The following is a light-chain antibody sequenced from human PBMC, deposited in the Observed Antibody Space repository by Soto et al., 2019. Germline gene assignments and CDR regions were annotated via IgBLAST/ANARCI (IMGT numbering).Light chain of an antibody. CDR2: RAS. CDR3: QQYQNLWT. CDR1: QTIYSN. Sequence: IVMTQSPATLSVSPGERATLSFRAGQTIYSNVAWYQQRPGQAPRLLIYRASTRATGVPARFSGSGSGTEFTLTISGLQSEYFALYYCQQYQNLWTVGQGTKVEIK. V-gene: IGKV3-15*01. J-gene: IGKJ1*01.